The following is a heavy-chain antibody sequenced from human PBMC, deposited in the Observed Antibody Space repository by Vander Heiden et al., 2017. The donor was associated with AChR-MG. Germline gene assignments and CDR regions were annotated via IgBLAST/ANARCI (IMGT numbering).Heavy chain of an antibody. CDR2: ITSDGTGT. CDR3: ARTRGDTAAANDY. Sequence: EVQLVESGGALVQPGGSLRLSCAASGFTFSNHWMHWVRQAPGKGLEWVSRITSDGTGTNYADSVKGRFTISRDNAKNTLYLQMHSLSAEDMAVYYCARTRGDTAAANDYWGQGTLVTVSS. J-gene: IGHJ4*02. D-gene: IGHD6-13*01. V-gene: IGHV3-74*01. CDR1: GFTFSNHW.